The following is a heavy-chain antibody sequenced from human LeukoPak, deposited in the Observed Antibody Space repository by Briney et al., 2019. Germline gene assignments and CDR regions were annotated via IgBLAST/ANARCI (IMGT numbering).Heavy chain of an antibody. Sequence: PGGSLRLSCAASGFTFSSYSMNWVRQAPGKGLEWFSYISSGSSTIYYADSVKGRFTISRDNAKNSLYVQMNSLRAEDTAVYYCAREGLYDFWSGYYTGFDYWGQGTLVTVSS. V-gene: IGHV3-48*01. CDR3: AREGLYDFWSGYYTGFDY. CDR1: GFTFSSYS. CDR2: ISSGSSTI. D-gene: IGHD3-3*01. J-gene: IGHJ4*02.